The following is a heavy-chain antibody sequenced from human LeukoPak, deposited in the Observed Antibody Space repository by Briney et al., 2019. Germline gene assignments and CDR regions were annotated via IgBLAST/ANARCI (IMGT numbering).Heavy chain of an antibody. D-gene: IGHD6-13*01. CDR3: ARSAAAAPYYYYYMDV. V-gene: IGHV3-48*01. CDR1: GFTVSSNY. Sequence: GGSLRLSCAASGFTVSSNYMSWVRQAPGKGLEWVSYISSSSSTIYYADSVKGRFTISRDNAKNSLYLQMNSLRAEDTAVYYCARSAAAAPYYYYYMDVWGKGTTVTVSS. J-gene: IGHJ6*03. CDR2: ISSSSSTI.